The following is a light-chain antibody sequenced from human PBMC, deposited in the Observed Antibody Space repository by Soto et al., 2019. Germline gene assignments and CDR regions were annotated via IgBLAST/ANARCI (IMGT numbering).Light chain of an antibody. CDR2: AAS. V-gene: IGKV1-27*01. J-gene: IGKJ4*01. CDR1: QGISNF. CDR3: QHYGSSPGLT. Sequence: DIQMTQSPSSLSASVGDRVTITCRASQGISNFLAWYQQKPGKVPKLLIYAASTLQSGVPSRFSGSGSGTDFTLTISRLESEDSAVYYCQHYGSSPGLTFGGGTKVDI.